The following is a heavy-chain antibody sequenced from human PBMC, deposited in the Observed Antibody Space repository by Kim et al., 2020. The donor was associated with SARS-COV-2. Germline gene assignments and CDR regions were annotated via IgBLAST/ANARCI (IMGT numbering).Heavy chain of an antibody. D-gene: IGHD5-12*01. CDR3: ARDATDSGYDAPYYYGMDV. Sequence: SRVTISVDTSKNQFSLKLSSVTAADTAVYYCARDATDSGYDAPYYYGMDVWGQGTTVTVSS. J-gene: IGHJ6*02. V-gene: IGHV4-31*02.